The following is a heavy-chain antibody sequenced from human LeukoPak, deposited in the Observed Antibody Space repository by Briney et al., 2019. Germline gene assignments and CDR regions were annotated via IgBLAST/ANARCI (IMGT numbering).Heavy chain of an antibody. J-gene: IGHJ4*02. CDR3: ARSPAVGACDY. D-gene: IGHD6-19*01. V-gene: IGHV5-51*01. CDR2: IYPGDSDT. Sequence: GESLKISCKGSGYSFTSYWIGWVRQMPGKGLEWMGIIYPGDSDTTYSPSFQGQVIMSADRSISTAYLQWSSLKASDTAMYYCARSPAVGACDYWGRGTLVTVSS. CDR1: GYSFTSYW.